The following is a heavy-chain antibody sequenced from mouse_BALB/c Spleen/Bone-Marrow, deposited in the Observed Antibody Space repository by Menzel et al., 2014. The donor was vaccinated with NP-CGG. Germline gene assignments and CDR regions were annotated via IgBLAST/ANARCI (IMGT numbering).Heavy chain of an antibody. CDR3: ANYCYGSSLFAY. Sequence: VQLKQSGAELVKPGASVKLSCTASGFNIKDTHVHWVKQRPEQGLEWMGRIDPANGNTKYDPKFQGKATITADTSSNTAYLQLSSLTSEDTAVYYCANYCYGSSLFAYWGQGTLVTVSA. CDR1: GFNIKDTH. D-gene: IGHD1-1*01. V-gene: IGHV14-3*02. CDR2: IDPANGNT. J-gene: IGHJ3*01.